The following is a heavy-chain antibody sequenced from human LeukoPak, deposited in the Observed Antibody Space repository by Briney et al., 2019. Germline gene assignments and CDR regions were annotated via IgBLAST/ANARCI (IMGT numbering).Heavy chain of an antibody. Sequence: GASVKVSCKASGYTFTGYYMHWVRQAPGQGLEWMGWINPNSGGTNYAQKLQGRVTMTRDTSISTAYMELSRLRSDDTAVYYCARGGITMIVVVHDAFDIWGQGTMVTVSS. CDR2: INPNSGGT. J-gene: IGHJ3*02. CDR3: ARGGITMIVVVHDAFDI. V-gene: IGHV1-2*02. D-gene: IGHD3-22*01. CDR1: GYTFTGYY.